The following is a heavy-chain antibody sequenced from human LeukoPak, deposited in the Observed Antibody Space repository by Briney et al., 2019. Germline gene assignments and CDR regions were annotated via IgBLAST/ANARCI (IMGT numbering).Heavy chain of an antibody. CDR2: INPNSGGT. J-gene: IGHJ4*02. D-gene: IGHD3-9*01. Sequence: EASVNVSCKASGYTFTGYYMHWVRQAPGQGLEWMGWINPNSGGTNYAQKLQGRVTMTRDTSISTAYMELSRLRSDDTAVYYCARGYDILTDILGVLSGDYWGQGTLVTVSS. CDR1: GYTFTGYY. CDR3: ARGYDILTDILGVLSGDY. V-gene: IGHV1-2*02.